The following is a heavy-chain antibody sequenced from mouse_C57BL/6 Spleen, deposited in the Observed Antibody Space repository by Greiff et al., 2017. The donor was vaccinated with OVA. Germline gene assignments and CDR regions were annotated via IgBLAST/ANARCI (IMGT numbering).Heavy chain of an antibody. V-gene: IGHV1-26*01. J-gene: IGHJ3*01. CDR1: GYTFTDYY. CDR3: ARYPSFAY. Sequence: VQLKQSGPELVKPGASVKISCKASGYTFTDYYMNWVKQSHGKSLEWIGDINPNNGGTSYNQKFKGKATLTVDKSSSTAYMELRSLTSEDSAVYYCARYPSFAYWGQGTLVTVSA. CDR2: INPNNGGT.